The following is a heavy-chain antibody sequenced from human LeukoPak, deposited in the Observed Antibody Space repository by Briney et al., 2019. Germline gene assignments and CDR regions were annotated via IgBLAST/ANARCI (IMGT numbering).Heavy chain of an antibody. V-gene: IGHV4-39*07. D-gene: IGHD2-21*02. CDR2: IYYTGST. CDR1: GGSISSSGYY. J-gene: IGHJ4*02. CDR3: ARDGDCYDY. Sequence: PSETLSLTCTVSGGSISSSGYYWGWIRQPPGKGLEWIGTIYYTGSTYYNPSLKSRVTISVDTSKNQFSLKLSSVTAADTAVYYCARDGDCYDYWGQGTLVTVSS.